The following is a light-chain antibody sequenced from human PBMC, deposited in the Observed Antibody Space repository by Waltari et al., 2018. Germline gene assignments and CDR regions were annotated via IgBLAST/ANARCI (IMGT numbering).Light chain of an antibody. V-gene: IGKV3-20*01. J-gene: IGKJ4*01. CDR2: AES. Sequence: EIVLTQSPGTLSLSPGERVTLSYRDSQYITGSWMTWYHQKPGQAPRLLIYAESTRAPGVPDRFSGSGSGTDFTLTISRLEPEDSAIYYCQQYDGSVVTFGGGTKVEIK. CDR1: QYITGSW. CDR3: QQYDGSVVT.